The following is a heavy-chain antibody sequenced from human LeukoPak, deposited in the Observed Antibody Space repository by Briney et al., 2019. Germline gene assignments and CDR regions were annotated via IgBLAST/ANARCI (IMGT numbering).Heavy chain of an antibody. Sequence: ASVKVSCAASGYTFTSYDINWVRQATGQGLERMGWMNPNSGNTGYAQKFQGRVTITRNTSISTAYMELSSLRSEDTAVYYWARGPGSGSTGAYWGQGTLVTVSS. CDR3: ARGPGSGSTGAY. J-gene: IGHJ4*02. CDR1: GYTFTSYD. CDR2: MNPNSGNT. D-gene: IGHD1-26*01. V-gene: IGHV1-8*03.